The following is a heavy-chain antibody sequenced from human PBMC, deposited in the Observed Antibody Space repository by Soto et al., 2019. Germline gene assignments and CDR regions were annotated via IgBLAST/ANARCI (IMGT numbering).Heavy chain of an antibody. CDR2: IYHSGST. CDR1: GGSISSGGYS. CDR3: ARVKDSSSSFWFDP. Sequence: PSETLSLTCAVSGGSISSGGYSWSWIRQTPGKGLEWIGYIYHSGSTYYNPSLKSRVTISVDRSKNQFSLKLSSVTAADTAVYYCARVKDSSSSFWFDPWGQGTLVTVSS. V-gene: IGHV4-30-2*01. J-gene: IGHJ5*02. D-gene: IGHD6-6*01.